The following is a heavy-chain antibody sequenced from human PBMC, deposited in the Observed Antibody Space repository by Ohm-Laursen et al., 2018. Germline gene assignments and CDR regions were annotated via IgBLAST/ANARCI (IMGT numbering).Heavy chain of an antibody. CDR1: GFSFSSYA. V-gene: IGHV3-23*01. CDR3: AKDGTWIELWIDY. D-gene: IGHD5-18*01. Sequence: SLRLSCAASGFSFSSYAMSWVRQAPGKGLEWVSAISGNGVSTYYGDSVQGRFTISRDNSKNTLDLQMNSLRAEDTAVYYCAKDGTWIELWIDYWGQGTPVTVSS. CDR2: ISGNGVST. J-gene: IGHJ4*02.